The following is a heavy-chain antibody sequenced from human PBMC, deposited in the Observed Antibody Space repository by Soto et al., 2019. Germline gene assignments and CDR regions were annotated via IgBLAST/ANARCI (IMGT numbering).Heavy chain of an antibody. J-gene: IGHJ6*04. CDR3: ARVVFLDPHVDV. V-gene: IGHV1-8*01. CDR1: GYSFTSYD. Sequence: QVQLVQSGAEVKKPGASLKVSCKASGYSFTSYDMNWVRQVPGQEPEWMGWMNPNSANTGYAQKFRGRITMSRDMSTRTAYMELSSLTSEDSAVYYCARVVFLDPHVDVWGRGTTITVSS. D-gene: IGHD1-26*01. CDR2: MNPNSANT.